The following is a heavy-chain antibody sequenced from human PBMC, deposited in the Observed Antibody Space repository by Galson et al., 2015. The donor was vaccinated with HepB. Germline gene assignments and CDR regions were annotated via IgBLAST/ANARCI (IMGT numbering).Heavy chain of an antibody. D-gene: IGHD5-18*01. Sequence: SVKVSCKASGYTFTSYGISWVRQAPGQGLEWMGWISAYNGNTNYAQKFQGRVTITADESTSTAYMELSSLRSEDTAVYYCARERGYSYGSSRQQYSSSSGFDYWGQGTLVTVSS. CDR3: ARERGYSYGSSRQQYSSSSGFDY. CDR1: GYTFTSYG. J-gene: IGHJ4*02. V-gene: IGHV1-18*04. CDR2: ISAYNGNT.